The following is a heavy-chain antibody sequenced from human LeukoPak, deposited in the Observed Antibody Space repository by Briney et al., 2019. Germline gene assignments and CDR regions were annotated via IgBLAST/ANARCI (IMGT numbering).Heavy chain of an antibody. Sequence: SETLSLTCTVSGGSFSNFFYWTWIRQPPGKGLDWIGYMFYTGSTNYNPSLKSRVTISLATSKNQFSLKLSSVTAADTAVYYCARVSVVYGMDVWGRGTTVTVSS. V-gene: IGHV4-59*01. CDR2: MFYTGST. CDR1: GGSFSNFFY. J-gene: IGHJ6*02. CDR3: ARVSVVYGMDV.